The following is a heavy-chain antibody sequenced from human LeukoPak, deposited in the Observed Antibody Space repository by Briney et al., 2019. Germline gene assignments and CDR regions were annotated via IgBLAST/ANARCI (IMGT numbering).Heavy chain of an antibody. CDR1: GFTFSSYE. J-gene: IGHJ4*02. Sequence: PGGSLRLSCAASGFTFSSYEMNWVRQAPGKGLEWVSYISSSGSTIYYADSVKGRFTISRDNSKNTLYLQMNSLRAEDTAVYYCAKGTNSGSYFDYWGQGTLVTVSS. D-gene: IGHD1-26*01. CDR3: AKGTNSGSYFDY. V-gene: IGHV3-48*03. CDR2: ISSSGSTI.